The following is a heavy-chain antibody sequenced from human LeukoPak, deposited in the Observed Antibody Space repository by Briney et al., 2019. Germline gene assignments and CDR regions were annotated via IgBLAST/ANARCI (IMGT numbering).Heavy chain of an antibody. CDR3: ATDEVDSKAYYYGSAY. D-gene: IGHD3-10*01. J-gene: IGHJ4*02. Sequence: AASVKVSCKASGYTFTSYGISWVRQAPGQGLEWMGRIIPILGIANYAQKFQGRVTITADKSTSTAYMELSSLRSEDTAVYYCATDEVDSKAYYYGSAYWGQGTLVTVSS. CDR1: GYTFTSYG. CDR2: IIPILGIA. V-gene: IGHV1-69*04.